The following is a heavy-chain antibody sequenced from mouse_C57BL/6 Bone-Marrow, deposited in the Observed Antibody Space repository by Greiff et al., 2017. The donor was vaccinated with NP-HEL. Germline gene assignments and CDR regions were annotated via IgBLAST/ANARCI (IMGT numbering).Heavy chain of an antibody. Sequence: VQLQQPGAELVMPGASVKLSCKASGYTFTSYWMHWVKQRPGQGLVWIGEIDPSDSYTNYNQKFKGKSTLTVDKSSSTAYMQLSSLTSEDSAVYYCARWGYYRYFDVWGTGTTVTVSS. CDR1: GYTFTSYW. J-gene: IGHJ1*03. V-gene: IGHV1-69*01. CDR3: ARWGYYRYFDV. D-gene: IGHD2-2*01. CDR2: IDPSDSYT.